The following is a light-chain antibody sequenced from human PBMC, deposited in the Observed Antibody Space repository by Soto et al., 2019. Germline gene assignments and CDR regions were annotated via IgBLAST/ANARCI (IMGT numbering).Light chain of an antibody. V-gene: IGKV1-33*01. CDR2: DAS. J-gene: IGKJ4*01. Sequence: DIQMTQSPSSLSASVGDRVTITCQASQDISNYLNWYQQKPGKAPKLLIYDASNFETGVPSRFSGSGSGTDFTFTISSLQPEDIATYYCQQYDNLPLTFGVGTKVEIK. CDR3: QQYDNLPLT. CDR1: QDISNY.